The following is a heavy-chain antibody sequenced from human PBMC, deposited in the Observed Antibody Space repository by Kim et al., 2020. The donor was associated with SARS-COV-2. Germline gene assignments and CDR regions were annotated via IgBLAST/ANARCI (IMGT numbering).Heavy chain of an antibody. V-gene: IGHV3-30*18. CDR2: ISYDGSNK. CDR3: AKDLYYYDSSGWGVDY. CDR1: GFTFSSYG. Sequence: GGSLRLSCAASGFTFSSYGMHWVRQAPGKGLEWVAVISYDGSNKYYADSVKGRFTISRDNSKNTLYLQMNSLRAEDTAVYYCAKDLYYYDSSGWGVDYWG. D-gene: IGHD3-22*01. J-gene: IGHJ4*01.